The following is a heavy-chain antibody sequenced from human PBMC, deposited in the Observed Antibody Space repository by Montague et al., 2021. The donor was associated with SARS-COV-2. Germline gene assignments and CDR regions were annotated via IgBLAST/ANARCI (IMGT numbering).Heavy chain of an antibody. CDR2: IYYSGST. Sequence: SETLSLTCTVSGGSISSSSYYWGWIRQPPGKGLEWIGSIYYSGSTYYNPSLKSRVTISVDTAKNQFSLKLSSVTAADTAVYYCVRSRAERYFGWTKLDAHVKPCYFDYWGQGTLVTVSS. J-gene: IGHJ4*02. CDR1: GGSISSSSYY. D-gene: IGHD3-9*01. CDR3: VRSRAERYFGWTKLDAHVKPCYFDY. V-gene: IGHV4-39*01.